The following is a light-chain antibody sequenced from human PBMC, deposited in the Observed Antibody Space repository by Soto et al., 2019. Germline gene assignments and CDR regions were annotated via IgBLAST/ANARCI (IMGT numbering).Light chain of an antibody. Sequence: EIVMTQSPATLSVSPGERATLSCWASQSVSSNFAWYQQKPGQAPRLLIYGASTRATGIPARFSGSGSGTEFTLTISSLQSEDFAAYYCHQYNNWPRTFGQGTKVEIK. CDR1: QSVSSN. CDR3: HQYNNWPRT. J-gene: IGKJ1*01. V-gene: IGKV3-15*01. CDR2: GAS.